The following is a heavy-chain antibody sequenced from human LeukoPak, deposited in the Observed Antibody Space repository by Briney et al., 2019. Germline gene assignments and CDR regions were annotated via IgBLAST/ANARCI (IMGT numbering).Heavy chain of an antibody. V-gene: IGHV3-23*01. CDR1: GFTFSSYA. J-gene: IGHJ4*02. D-gene: IGHD1-26*01. CDR3: AKPPPVKWELPRYFDY. CDR2: ISGSGGST. Sequence: PGGSLRLSCAASGFTFSSYAMSWVRQAPGKGLEWVSAISGSGGSTYYADSVKGRFTISRDNSKNTLYLQMNSLRAEDTAVYYCAKPPPVKWELPRYFDYWGQGTLVTVSS.